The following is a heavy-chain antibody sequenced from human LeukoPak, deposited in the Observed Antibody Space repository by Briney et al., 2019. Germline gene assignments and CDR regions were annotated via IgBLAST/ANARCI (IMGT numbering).Heavy chain of an antibody. D-gene: IGHD1-1*01. V-gene: IGHV4-59*08. Sequence: SETLSLTCTVSGGSINNYYWSWIRQPPGKGLEWIGYIYYSGSTNYNPSFKSRVAISVDTSNNQFSLNLNSVTAADTAVYFCARRHHNWDYWGQGTLVTVSS. CDR1: GGSINNYY. J-gene: IGHJ4*02. CDR2: IYYSGST. CDR3: ARRHHNWDY.